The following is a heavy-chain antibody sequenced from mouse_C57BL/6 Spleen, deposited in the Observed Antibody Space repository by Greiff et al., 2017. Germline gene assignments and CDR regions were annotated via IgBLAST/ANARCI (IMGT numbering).Heavy chain of an antibody. CDR3: ARRDSNWYFDV. J-gene: IGHJ1*03. CDR2: ISSGGSYT. Sequence: DVHLVESGGDLVKPGGSLKLSCAASGFTFSSYGMSWVRQTPDKRLEWVATISSGGSYTYYPDSVKGRFTISRDNAKNTLYLQMSSLKSEDTAMYYCARRDSNWYFDVWGTGTTVTVSS. D-gene: IGHD2-5*01. V-gene: IGHV5-6*01. CDR1: GFTFSSYG.